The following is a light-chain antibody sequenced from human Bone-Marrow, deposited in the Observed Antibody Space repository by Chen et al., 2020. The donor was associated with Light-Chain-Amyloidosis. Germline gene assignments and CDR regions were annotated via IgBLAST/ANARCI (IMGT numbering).Light chain of an antibody. CDR2: RDT. Sequence: SYELTQPPSVSVSPGQTARITCSGDDLPTKYAYWYQQKPGPAPVLVIHRDTERPSGSSERFSGSSSGTTATLTISGVQAEDDADYHCQSADSSGTEEVIFGGGTKLTVL. CDR1: DLPTKY. CDR3: QSADSSGTEEVI. V-gene: IGLV3-25*03. J-gene: IGLJ2*01.